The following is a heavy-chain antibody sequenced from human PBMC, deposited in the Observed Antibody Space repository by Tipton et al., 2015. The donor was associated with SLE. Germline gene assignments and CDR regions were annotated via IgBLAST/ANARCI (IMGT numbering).Heavy chain of an antibody. V-gene: IGHV4-34*01. Sequence: TLSLTCAVYGGSFSGYYWSWIRQPPGKGLEWIGEINHSGSTNYNPSLKSRVTISVDTSKNQFSLKLSSVTAADTAVYYCARSRPPVVPGAFDIWGQGTKVTVSS. J-gene: IGHJ3*02. CDR1: GGSFSGYY. CDR2: INHSGST. CDR3: ARSRPPVVPGAFDI. D-gene: IGHD2-2*01.